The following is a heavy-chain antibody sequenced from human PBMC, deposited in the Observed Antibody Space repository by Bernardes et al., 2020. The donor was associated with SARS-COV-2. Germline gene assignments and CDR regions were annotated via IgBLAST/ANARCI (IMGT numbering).Heavy chain of an antibody. CDR2: IDTSGNTI. V-gene: IGHV3-48*03. CDR1: GFTLSSYD. D-gene: IGHD5-12*01. CDR3: ARDGGFRASHSWAAIEDSFDL. J-gene: IGHJ3*01. Sequence: GGSLRLSCAAYGFTLSSYDMNWVRQAPGKGREWVAYIDTSGNTIYYAASVNGRFTTSRDNAKNSLYIQMNSLRAEDTAVYYCARDGGFRASHSWAAIEDSFDLWGQGTMGSVSS.